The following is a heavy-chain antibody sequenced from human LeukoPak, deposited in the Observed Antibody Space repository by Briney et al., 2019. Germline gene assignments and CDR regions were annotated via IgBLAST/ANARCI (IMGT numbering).Heavy chain of an antibody. CDR3: TTRCQGGW. CDR2: IKSKSDGGTI. J-gene: IGHJ4*02. Sequence: GGSLRLSCVGSRFTFSDARMSWVRQAPGKGLEWVGRIKSKSDGGTIDYAAPVKGRFTISRDDSRNTLYLQMNSLKTEDTAVYYCTTRCQGGWWGQGTLVTVS. CDR1: RFTFSDAR. V-gene: IGHV3-15*01. D-gene: IGHD2-15*01.